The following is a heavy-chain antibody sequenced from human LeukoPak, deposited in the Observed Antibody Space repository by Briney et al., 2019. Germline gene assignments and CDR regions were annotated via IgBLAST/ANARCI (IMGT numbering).Heavy chain of an antibody. D-gene: IGHD3-10*01. CDR3: ARDSMVRGVLDY. V-gene: IGHV3-48*02. CDR2: ISSGSSTI. CDR1: GVSFSSYS. J-gene: IGHJ4*02. Sequence: GGSLRLSCAASGVSFSSYSMNWVRQAPGEGLDWVSYISSGSSTIYYTDSVKGRFTISRDNAKNSLFLQMNSLRDEDTSVYYCARDSMVRGVLDYWGQGTLVTVSS.